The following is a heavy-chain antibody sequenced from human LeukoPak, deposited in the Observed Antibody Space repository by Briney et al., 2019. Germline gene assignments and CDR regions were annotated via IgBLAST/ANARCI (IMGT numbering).Heavy chain of an antibody. CDR1: GGSISSGGYY. V-gene: IGHV4-31*03. Sequence: PSQTLSLTCTVSGGSISSGGYYWSWIRQHPGKGLEWIGYIYYSGSTYCNPSLKSRVTISVDTSKNQFSLKLSSVTAADTAVYYCARGGIAAAGDWFDPWGQGTLVTVSS. J-gene: IGHJ5*02. D-gene: IGHD6-13*01. CDR2: IYYSGST. CDR3: ARGGIAAAGDWFDP.